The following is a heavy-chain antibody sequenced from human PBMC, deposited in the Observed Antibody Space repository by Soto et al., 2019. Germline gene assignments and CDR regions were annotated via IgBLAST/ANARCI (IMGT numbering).Heavy chain of an antibody. V-gene: IGHV6-1*01. CDR3: AGTTSRQWYYMDV. Sequence: SQTLSLTCAISGDSVSSNSAAWNWIRQSPSRGLKWLGRTYYRSRWYNDYAVSVKSRITVNPDTSRNQFSLHLNSVTPEDTAVFYCAGTTSRQWYYMDVWDKGTTVTASS. CDR2: TYYRSRWYN. D-gene: IGHD1-7*01. J-gene: IGHJ6*03. CDR1: GDSVSSNSAA.